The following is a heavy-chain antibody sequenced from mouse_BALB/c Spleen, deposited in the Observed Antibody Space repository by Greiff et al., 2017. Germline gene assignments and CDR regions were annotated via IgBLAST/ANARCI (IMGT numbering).Heavy chain of an antibody. Sequence: EVQGVESGGGLVQPGGSLKLSCAASGFTFSSYGMSWVRQTPDKRLELVATINSNGGSTYYPDSVKGRFTISRDNAKNTLYLQMSSLKSEDTAMYYCARVATALYYAMDYWGQGTSVTVSS. J-gene: IGHJ4*01. CDR2: INSNGGST. V-gene: IGHV5-6-3*01. CDR3: ARVATALYYAMDY. CDR1: GFTFSSYG. D-gene: IGHD1-2*01.